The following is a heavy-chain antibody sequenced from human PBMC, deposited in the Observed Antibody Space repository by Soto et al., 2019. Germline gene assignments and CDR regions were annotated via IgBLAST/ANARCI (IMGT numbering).Heavy chain of an antibody. J-gene: IGHJ4*02. CDR3: AKDMSSGWYIGANYFDY. CDR2: IWYDGSNK. D-gene: IGHD6-19*01. V-gene: IGHV3-33*06. Sequence: GGSLRLSCAASGITFSYYGMHWVRQAPGKGLEWVALIWYDGSNKYYADSVKGRFTISRDNSKNTLYLQMNSLRAEDTAVYYCAKDMSSGWYIGANYFDYWGQGTLVTVSS. CDR1: GITFSYYG.